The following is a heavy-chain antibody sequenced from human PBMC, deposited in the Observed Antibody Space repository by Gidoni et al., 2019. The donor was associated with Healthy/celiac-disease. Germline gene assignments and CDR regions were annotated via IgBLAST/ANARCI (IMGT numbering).Heavy chain of an antibody. J-gene: IGHJ6*02. CDR1: GYTFTSSG. V-gene: IGHV1-18*04. D-gene: IGHD3-10*01. CDR2: ISAYNGNT. CDR3: ASWFGEIDYYYYGMDV. Sequence: QVQLVQSGAEVKKPGASVKVSCKASGYTFTSSGISWVRQAPGQGLEWMGWISAYNGNTNYAQKLQGRVTMTTDTSTSTAYMELRSLRSDDTAVYYCASWFGEIDYYYYGMDVWGQGTTVTVSS.